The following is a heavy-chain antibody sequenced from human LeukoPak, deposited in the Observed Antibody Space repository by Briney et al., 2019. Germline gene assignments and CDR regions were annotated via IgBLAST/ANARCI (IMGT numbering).Heavy chain of an antibody. J-gene: IGHJ4*02. CDR2: ISYDGSNK. CDR1: GFTFSRYG. CDR3: ARALGGDYVDY. D-gene: IGHD3-16*01. Sequence: GRSLRLSCAASGFTFSRYGMHWVRQAPGKGLEWVAVISYDGSNKYYADSVKGRFTISRDNSKNTLYLQMNSLRAEDTAVYYRARALGGDYVDYWGQGTLVTVSS. V-gene: IGHV3-30*03.